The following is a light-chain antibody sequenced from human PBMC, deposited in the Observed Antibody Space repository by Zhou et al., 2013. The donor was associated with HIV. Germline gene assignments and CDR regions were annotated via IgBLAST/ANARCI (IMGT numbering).Light chain of an antibody. CDR3: QQYGTSPRT. V-gene: IGKV3-20*01. Sequence: PGERATLSCRASQSVSSSYLAWYQQKPGQAPRLLIYAASSRATGIPDRFSGSGSGTDFTLTISRLEPEDFAVYYCQQYGTSPRTFGQGTKVEVK. CDR1: QSVSSSY. J-gene: IGKJ1*01. CDR2: AAS.